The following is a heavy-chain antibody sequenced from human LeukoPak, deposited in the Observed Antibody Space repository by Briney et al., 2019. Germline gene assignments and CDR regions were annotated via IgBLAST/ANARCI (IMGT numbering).Heavy chain of an antibody. Sequence: VSVKASCKASGYTFTNNYMHWVRQAPGQGLEWMGIINPGGGTTTYAQKFQGRVTMTEDTSTDTAYMELSSLRSEDTAVYYCAAEIFGLGSPFDPWGQGTLVTVSS. D-gene: IGHD3-3*01. V-gene: IGHV1-46*01. CDR3: AAEIFGLGSPFDP. J-gene: IGHJ5*02. CDR2: INPGGGTT. CDR1: GYTFTNNY.